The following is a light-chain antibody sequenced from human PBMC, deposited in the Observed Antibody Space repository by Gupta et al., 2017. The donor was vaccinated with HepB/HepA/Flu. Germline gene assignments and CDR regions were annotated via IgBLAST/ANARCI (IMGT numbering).Light chain of an antibody. CDR1: QSLLHSNGYTY. CDR3: SQWAQSPLT. CDR2: VGS. V-gene: IGKV2-28*01. Sequence: DIVMTQSPLSLPVTPGESASISCRSSQSLLHSNGYTYLDWYLQKPGQSPLLLIYVGSKSACGVPDRFPGSGSGTDFTLKISIVEAEDVGVYYCSQWAQSPLTFGSGTKVQLQ. J-gene: IGKJ4*01.